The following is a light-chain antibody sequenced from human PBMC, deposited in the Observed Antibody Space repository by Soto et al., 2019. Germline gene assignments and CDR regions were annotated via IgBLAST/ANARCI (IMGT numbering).Light chain of an antibody. V-gene: IGKV1-33*01. CDR3: QQYDNLPFT. CDR2: DAS. Sequence: DIQMTQSPSSLSASVGDRVTITCQASQDISNYLNWYQQKPGKAPKLLIYDASNLETGVSSRFSGSGSGTDFTFTISTLQPEDIATNYCQQYDNLPFTFGGGTKVEIK. CDR1: QDISNY. J-gene: IGKJ4*02.